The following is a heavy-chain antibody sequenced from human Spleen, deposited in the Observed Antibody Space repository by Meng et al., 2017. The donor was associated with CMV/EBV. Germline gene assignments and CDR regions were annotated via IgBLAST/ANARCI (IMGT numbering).Heavy chain of an antibody. J-gene: IGHJ6*02. CDR1: SGFTLSGYA. Sequence: GGSLRLSCVASSGFTLSGYAMHWVRQAPGKGLEWLALISYDGSTEYHADAVRGRFSISRDNSKNTLYVHMNSLRPEDTAIYYCARDVTTLGYSGMDVWGQGTTVTVSS. D-gene: IGHD2-21*01. V-gene: IGHV3-30*04. CDR3: ARDVTTLGYSGMDV. CDR2: ISYDGSTE.